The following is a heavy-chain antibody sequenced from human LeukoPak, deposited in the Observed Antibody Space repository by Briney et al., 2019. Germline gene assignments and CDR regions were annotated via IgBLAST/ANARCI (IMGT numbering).Heavy chain of an antibody. CDR1: GFTFSSYA. CDR3: ARSVGSSSWYFDY. Sequence: GGSLSLSCAASGFTFSSYAMHWVRQAPGKGLEWVAVISYDGSNKYYADSVKGRFTISRDNSKNTLYLQMNSLRAEDTAVYYCARSVGSSSWYFDYWGQGTLVTVSS. D-gene: IGHD6-13*01. CDR2: ISYDGSNK. V-gene: IGHV3-30*04. J-gene: IGHJ4*02.